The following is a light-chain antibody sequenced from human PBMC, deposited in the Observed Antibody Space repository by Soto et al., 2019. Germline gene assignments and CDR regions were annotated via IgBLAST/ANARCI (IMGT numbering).Light chain of an antibody. J-gene: IGLJ2*01. V-gene: IGLV2-14*01. CDR2: DVS. CDR3: SSYTSSSTRRVV. CDR1: SSDVGGYNY. Sequence: QSVLTQPASVSGSPGQSITISCTGTSSDVGGYNYVSWYQQHPGKAPKLMIYDVSNRPSGVSNRFSGSKSGNTASLTISGLQAEDEADYYCSSYTSSSTRRVVFGGGTKLIVL.